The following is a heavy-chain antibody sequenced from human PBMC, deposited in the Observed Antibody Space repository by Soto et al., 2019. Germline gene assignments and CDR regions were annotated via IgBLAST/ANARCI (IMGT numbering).Heavy chain of an antibody. V-gene: IGHV1-3*05. CDR3: TRGTGSGIDV. Sequence: QVQLVQSGAEEKKPGASVKVSCKASGYTFTSYAMHWLRQAPGQRLEWMGWINAGNGNTKYSQKFQGRVTITRDTTASTAYMELSSLRSEDTAVYYCTRGTGSGIDVWGQWTTVTVAS. J-gene: IGHJ6*02. D-gene: IGHD3-10*01. CDR2: INAGNGNT. CDR1: GYTFTSYA.